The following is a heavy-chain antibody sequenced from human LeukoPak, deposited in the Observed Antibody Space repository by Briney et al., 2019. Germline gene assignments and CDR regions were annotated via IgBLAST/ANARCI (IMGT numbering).Heavy chain of an antibody. D-gene: IGHD6-19*01. Sequence: GESLQISCKGSGYSFTSYWIGWVRQMPGKGLEWMGIIYPGDSDTRYSPSFQGQVTISADKSISTAYLQWSSLKASDTATYYCARHVRAVAGGDAFDIWGQGTMVTVSS. J-gene: IGHJ3*02. V-gene: IGHV5-51*01. CDR1: GYSFTSYW. CDR3: ARHVRAVAGGDAFDI. CDR2: IYPGDSDT.